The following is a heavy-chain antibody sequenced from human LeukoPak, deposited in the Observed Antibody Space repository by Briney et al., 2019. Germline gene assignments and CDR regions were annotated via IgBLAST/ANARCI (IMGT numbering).Heavy chain of an antibody. CDR2: INHSGST. D-gene: IGHD3-10*01. V-gene: IGHV4-34*01. CDR3: AKSFWWFGEFSPFDY. Sequence: PSETLSLTCAVYGGSFSGYYWSWIRQPPGKGLEWIGEINHSGSTNYNPSLKSRVTISVDTSKNQFSLKLSSVTAADTAVYYCAKSFWWFGEFSPFDYWGQGTLVTVSS. J-gene: IGHJ4*02. CDR1: GGSFSGYY.